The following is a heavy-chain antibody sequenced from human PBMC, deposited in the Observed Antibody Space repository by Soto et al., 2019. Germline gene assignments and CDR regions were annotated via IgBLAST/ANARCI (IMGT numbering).Heavy chain of an antibody. J-gene: IGHJ6*02. CDR3: AIPSALPTVSHHYYYYYGMDV. D-gene: IGHD4-17*01. CDR2: ISYDGSNK. Sequence: QVQLVESGGGVVQPGRSLRLSCAASGFTFSSYGMHWVRQAPGKGLEWVAVISYDGSNKYYAYSVKGRFTISRDNSKNTLYLQMNSLRAEDTSVYYCAIPSALPTVSHHYYYYYGMDVWGQGTTVTVSS. V-gene: IGHV3-30*03. CDR1: GFTFSSYG.